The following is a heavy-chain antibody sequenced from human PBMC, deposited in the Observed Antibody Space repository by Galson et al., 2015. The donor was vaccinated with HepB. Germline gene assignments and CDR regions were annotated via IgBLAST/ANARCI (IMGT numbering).Heavy chain of an antibody. CDR2: IKVRVDGGTT. CDR3: TTDLGSGWYAR. Sequence: SLRLSCAASGFTYSDAWMSWVRQAPGKGLEWNGFIKVRVDGGTTDYAAPVKDRFTISRDDSKNMLYLQMDSLKTEDTAVYYCTTDLGSGWYARWGQGIPVTVSS. J-gene: IGHJ4*02. CDR1: GFTYSDAW. D-gene: IGHD6-19*01. V-gene: IGHV3-15*01.